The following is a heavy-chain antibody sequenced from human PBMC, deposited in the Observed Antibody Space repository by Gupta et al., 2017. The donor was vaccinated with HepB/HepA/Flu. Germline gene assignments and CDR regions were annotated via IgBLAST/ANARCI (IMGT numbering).Heavy chain of an antibody. CDR3: ARDLRMVSQLRLLGNWFDP. D-gene: IGHD2-2*01. CDR1: GYTFTSYG. CDR2: ISAYNGNT. J-gene: IGHJ5*02. Sequence: QVQLVQSGAEVKKPGASVKVSCKASGYTFTSYGISWVRQAPGQGLEWMGWISAYNGNTNYAQKLQGRVTMTTDTSTSTAYMELRSLRSDDTAVYYCARDLRMVSQLRLLGNWFDPWGQGTMVTVSS. V-gene: IGHV1-18*01.